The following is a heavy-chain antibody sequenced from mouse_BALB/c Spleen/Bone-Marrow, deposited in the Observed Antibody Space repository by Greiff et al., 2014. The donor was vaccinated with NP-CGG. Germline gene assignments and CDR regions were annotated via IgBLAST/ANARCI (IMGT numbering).Heavy chain of an antibody. D-gene: IGHD4-1*02. V-gene: IGHV5-17*02. Sequence: EVKVEESGGGLVQPGGSRKLSCAASGFTFSSFGMHWVRQAPEKGLEWVAYISSASATIYYTDTVKGRFTISRDNPKNTLFLQMTSLRSEDTAMYYCTRSQLYAMDSWGQGTSVTVSS. CDR2: ISSASATI. J-gene: IGHJ4*01. CDR3: TRSQLYAMDS. CDR1: GFTFSSFG.